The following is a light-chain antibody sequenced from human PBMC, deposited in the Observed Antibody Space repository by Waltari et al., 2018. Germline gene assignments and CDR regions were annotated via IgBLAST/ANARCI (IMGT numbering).Light chain of an antibody. CDR1: QGIRKD. V-gene: IGKV1-17*01. Sequence: DIQMTQSPSSLSASVGDRVTITCRASQGIRKDLGWYQQKPGKAPKRLIYAASSLQSGVPSSFRGSGSGTEFTLTISSLQPEDFATYYCLQHNSYPRTFGQGTKVEIK. CDR2: AAS. J-gene: IGKJ1*01. CDR3: LQHNSYPRT.